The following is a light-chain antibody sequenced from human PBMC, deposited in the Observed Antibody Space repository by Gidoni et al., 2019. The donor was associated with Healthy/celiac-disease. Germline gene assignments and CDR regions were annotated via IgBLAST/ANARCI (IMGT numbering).Light chain of an antibody. CDR2: GKN. CDR1: SLRSYY. V-gene: IGLV3-19*01. CDR3: NSRDSSGNHLAV. J-gene: IGLJ2*01. Sequence: SSELTQDPAVSVALGQTVRITCQGESLRSYYASWYQQKPGQAPVLVIYGKNNRPSGIPDRFSGSSSGNQASLTITGAQAEDEADYYCNSRDSSGNHLAVFGGGTKLTVL.